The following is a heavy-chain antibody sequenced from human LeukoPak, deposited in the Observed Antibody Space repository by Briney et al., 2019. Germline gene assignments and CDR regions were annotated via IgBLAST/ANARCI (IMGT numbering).Heavy chain of an antibody. D-gene: IGHD6-25*01. V-gene: IGHV3-23*01. Sequence: GGSLRLSCATPGFTFSAHHMNWVRQAPGKGLEGVSGITASGATTYYADSVKGRFTISRDSSQSTLYLQMNSLRAEDTAVYYCARAEAAGDNRGGYYYFYMDVWGKGTTVTVSS. CDR1: GFTFSAHH. CDR2: ITASGATT. J-gene: IGHJ6*03. CDR3: ARAEAAGDNRGGYYYFYMDV.